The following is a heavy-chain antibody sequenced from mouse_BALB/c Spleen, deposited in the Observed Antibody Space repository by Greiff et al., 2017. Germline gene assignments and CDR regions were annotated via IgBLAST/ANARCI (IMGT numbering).Heavy chain of an antibody. Sequence: QVQLQQSGAELVRPGTSVKVSCKASGYAFTNYLIEWVKQRPGQGLEWIGVINPGSGGTNYNEKFKGKATLTADKSSSTAYMQLSNLTSDDSAVYFCARFDYYGSSPDYWGQGTTLTVSS. J-gene: IGHJ2*01. CDR3: ARFDYYGSSPDY. V-gene: IGHV1-54*01. CDR2: INPGSGGT. D-gene: IGHD1-1*01. CDR1: GYAFTNYL.